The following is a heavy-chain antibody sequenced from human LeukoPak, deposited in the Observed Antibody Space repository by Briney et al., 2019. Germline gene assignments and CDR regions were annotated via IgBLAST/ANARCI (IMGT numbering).Heavy chain of an antibody. CDR3: ARDRGKYNWNYFDS. V-gene: IGHV4-59*12. CDR2: VSNIETT. Sequence: SETLSLTCTVSGDSISSYYWSWLRQPPGKRLEWIGYVSNIETTNYNPSLKSRVTISVDTSKNQFSLRLNSVTPEDTAVYYCARDRGKYNWNYFDSWGQGTLVTVSS. CDR1: GDSISSYY. J-gene: IGHJ4*02. D-gene: IGHD1-20*01.